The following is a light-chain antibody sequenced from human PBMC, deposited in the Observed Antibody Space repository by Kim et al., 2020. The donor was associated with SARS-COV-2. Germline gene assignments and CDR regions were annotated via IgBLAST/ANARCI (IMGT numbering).Light chain of an antibody. CDR2: EVN. CDR3: CAYAGSNNLV. V-gene: IGLV2-8*01. Sequence: QSALTQPPSASGSPGQSVTISCTGTSNDVGAYNYVSWYQQHPGKVPKLIIYEVNKRPSGVPDRFFGSKSGKTASLTVSGLQADDEADYYCCAYAGSNNLVFGGGTQLTVL. CDR1: SNDVGAYNY. J-gene: IGLJ3*02.